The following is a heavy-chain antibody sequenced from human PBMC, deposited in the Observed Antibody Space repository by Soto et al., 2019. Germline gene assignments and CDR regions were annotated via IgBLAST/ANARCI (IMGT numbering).Heavy chain of an antibody. V-gene: IGHV3-30*04. CDR2: VSSDGSDK. CDR1: GFTFNTHA. CDR3: AKEEGYSYGYYYYYYGMDV. D-gene: IGHD5-18*01. Sequence: PGGSLRLSCVASGFTFNTHAIHWVRQAPGKGLEWVAVVSSDGSDKYYADSVKGRFTISRDNSKNTLYLQMNSLRAEDTAVYYCAKEEGYSYGYYYYYYGMDVWGQGTTVTVSS. J-gene: IGHJ6*02.